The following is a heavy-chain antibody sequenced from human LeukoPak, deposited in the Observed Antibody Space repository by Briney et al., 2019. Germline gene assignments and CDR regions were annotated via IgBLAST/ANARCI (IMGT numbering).Heavy chain of an antibody. J-gene: IGHJ6*03. CDR3: ARHNVGDILTGFTTDYYYMDV. CDR1: GGSISSYY. D-gene: IGHD3-9*01. Sequence: SETLSLTCTVSGGSISSYYWSWIRQPPGKGLEWIGYIYTSGSTNYNPSLKSRVTISVDTSKNQFSLKLSSVPAADTAVYYCARHNVGDILTGFTTDYYYMDVWGKGTTVTVSS. V-gene: IGHV4-4*09. CDR2: IYTSGST.